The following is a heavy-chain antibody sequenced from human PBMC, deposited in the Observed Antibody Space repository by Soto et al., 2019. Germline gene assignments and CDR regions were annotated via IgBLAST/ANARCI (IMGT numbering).Heavy chain of an antibody. D-gene: IGHD2-21*01. CDR3: ARAVDWYDPRGYFDH. J-gene: IGHJ4*02. V-gene: IGHV4-30-4*01. Sequence: SYSLSLTCTVSGGSISSSDHVWTWIRQAPGKGLEWIGYVFYNGNTYSNPSLKSRVTTSVDTSKSQFSLELSSVTAADTAMYYCARAVDWYDPRGYFDHWGQRIMVTVSS. CDR2: VFYNGNT. CDR1: GGSISSSDHV.